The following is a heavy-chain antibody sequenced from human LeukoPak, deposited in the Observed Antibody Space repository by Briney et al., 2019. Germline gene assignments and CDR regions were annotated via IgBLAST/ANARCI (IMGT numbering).Heavy chain of an antibody. V-gene: IGHV3-7*01. Sequence: GGSLRLSCAVSGLAFSSSWMDWVRQAPGKGLEWVASINPDGNKKYSADSVKGRFTISRDNAENSLYLQMNSLRVEDTAFYYCARDLAYSRLDYWGQGMLVTVSS. CDR2: INPDGNKK. J-gene: IGHJ4*02. CDR1: GLAFSSSW. D-gene: IGHD5-18*01. CDR3: ARDLAYSRLDY.